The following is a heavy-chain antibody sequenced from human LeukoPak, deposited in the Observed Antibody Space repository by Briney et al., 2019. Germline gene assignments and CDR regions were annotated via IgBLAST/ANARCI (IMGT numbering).Heavy chain of an antibody. CDR2: IYYSGST. CDR3: ATRRYRGSPRAFDI. J-gene: IGHJ3*02. CDR1: GGSISSYC. Sequence: SETLSLTCTVSGGSISSYCWSWIRQPPGKGLEWIGYIYYSGSTNYNPSLKSRVTISVDTSKNQFSLKLSSVTAADTAVYYCATRRYRGSPRAFDIWGQGTMVTVSS. D-gene: IGHD1-26*01. V-gene: IGHV4-59*01.